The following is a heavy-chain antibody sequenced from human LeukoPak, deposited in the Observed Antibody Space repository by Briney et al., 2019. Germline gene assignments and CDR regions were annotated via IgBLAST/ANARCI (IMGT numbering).Heavy chain of an antibody. CDR2: INPGDSDT. D-gene: IGHD3-3*01. CDR3: ARSPGSGYYRFDP. J-gene: IGHJ5*02. CDR1: GYSFTSYW. Sequence: GESLKISCKGSGYSFTSYWIGWVRPMPGKGLEWMGIINPGDSDTRYSPSFQGQVTISADKSISTAYLQWSSLKASDTAMYYCARSPGSGYYRFDPWGQGTLVTVSS. V-gene: IGHV5-51*01.